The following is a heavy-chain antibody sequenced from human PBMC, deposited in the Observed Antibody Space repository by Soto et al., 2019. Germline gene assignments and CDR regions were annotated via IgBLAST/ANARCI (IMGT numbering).Heavy chain of an antibody. D-gene: IGHD6-19*01. CDR2: ISAYDGNT. Sequence: QVQLVQSGAEVKKPGASVKVSCKASGYTFTSYGISWVRQAPGQGLEWMGWISAYDGNTNYAQKLQGRVTMTTDTSTSTADMERRSQRPDDTAGYYCARDPVDHPDRAYRYCQHWGQGTLVTGSS. V-gene: IGHV1-18*01. CDR3: ARDPVDHPDRAYRYCQH. J-gene: IGHJ1*01. CDR1: GYTFTSYG.